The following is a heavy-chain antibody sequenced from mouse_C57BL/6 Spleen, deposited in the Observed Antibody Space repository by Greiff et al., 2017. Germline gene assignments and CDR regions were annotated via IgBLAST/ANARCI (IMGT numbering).Heavy chain of an antibody. CDR2: INPSTGGT. V-gene: IGHV1-42*01. D-gene: IGHD1-1*01. CDR1: GYSFTGYY. CDR3: ARWDYYGSSYPYWYFDV. Sequence: EVQLQQSGPELVKPGASVKISCKASGYSFTGYYMNWVKQSPEKSLEWIGEINPSTGGTTYNQKFKAKATLTVDKSSSTAYMQLKSLTSEDSAVYYCARWDYYGSSYPYWYFDVWGTGTTVTVSS. J-gene: IGHJ1*03.